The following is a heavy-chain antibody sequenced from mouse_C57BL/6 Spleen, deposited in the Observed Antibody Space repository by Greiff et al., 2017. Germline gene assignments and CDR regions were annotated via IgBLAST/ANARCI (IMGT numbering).Heavy chain of an antibody. J-gene: IGHJ1*03. D-gene: IGHD2-12*01. V-gene: IGHV14-4*01. Sequence: EVQLQQSGAELVRPGASVKLSCTASGFNIKNDYMHWVKQRPEQGLEWIGWIDPANGDTEYAPKFQGKATITADTSSNTAYLQLSSLTSEDTAVYYCTTSYAYWYFDVWGTGTTVTVSS. CDR1: GFNIKNDY. CDR2: IDPANGDT. CDR3: TTSYAYWYFDV.